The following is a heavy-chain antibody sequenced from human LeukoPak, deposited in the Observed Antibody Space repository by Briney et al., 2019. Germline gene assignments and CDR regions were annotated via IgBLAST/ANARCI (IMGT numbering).Heavy chain of an antibody. D-gene: IGHD4-17*01. CDR2: ISWNSGSI. CDR1: GFTFSSYW. Sequence: PGGSLRLSCAASGFTFSSYWMSWVRQAPGKGLEWVSGISWNSGSIGYADSVKGRFTISRDNAKNSLYLQMNSLRAEDTALYYCAKDTYGDYSDNPWFDPWGQGTLVTVSS. J-gene: IGHJ5*02. CDR3: AKDTYGDYSDNPWFDP. V-gene: IGHV3-9*01.